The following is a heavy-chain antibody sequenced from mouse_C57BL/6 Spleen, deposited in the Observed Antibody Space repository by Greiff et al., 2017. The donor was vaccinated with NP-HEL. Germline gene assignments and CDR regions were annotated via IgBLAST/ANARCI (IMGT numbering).Heavy chain of an antibody. CDR3: AEYHYGNSFDY. D-gene: IGHD2-1*01. CDR1: GYTFTSYW. CDR2: IDPSDSYT. Sequence: QVQLQQPGAELVKPGASVKLSCKASGYTFTSYWMQWVKQRPGQGLEWIGEIDPSDSYTNYNQKFKGKATLTVDTSSSTAYMQLSSLTSEDSAVYYCAEYHYGNSFDYWGQGTTLTVAS. J-gene: IGHJ2*01. V-gene: IGHV1-50*01.